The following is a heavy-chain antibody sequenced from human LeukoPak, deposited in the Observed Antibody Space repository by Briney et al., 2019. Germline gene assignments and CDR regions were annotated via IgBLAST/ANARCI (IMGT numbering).Heavy chain of an antibody. CDR2: INHSGST. CDR3: ARDFSSSGSGSYYPY. J-gene: IGHJ4*02. CDR1: GGSFSGYY. Sequence: PSETLSLTCAVYGGSFSGYYWTWIRQSPGKGLEWIGEINHSGSTNYSPSLESRVTISVDTSKNQFSLKLTSVTATDTAVYYCARDFSSSGSGSYYPYWGQGTVVTVSS. V-gene: IGHV4-34*01. D-gene: IGHD3-10*01.